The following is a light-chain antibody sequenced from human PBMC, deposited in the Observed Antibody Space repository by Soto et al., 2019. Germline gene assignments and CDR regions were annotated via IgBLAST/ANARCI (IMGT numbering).Light chain of an antibody. J-gene: IGKJ5*01. CDR2: DAS. Sequence: EIVLTQSPGTLSLSPGDRATLSCRASQSVSSNLAWYQQKPGQAPRLLIYDASNRATGIPARFSGSGSGTDFTLTISSLEPEDFAVYYCQQRSNWPRTFGQGTRLEIK. CDR3: QQRSNWPRT. CDR1: QSVSSN. V-gene: IGKV3-11*01.